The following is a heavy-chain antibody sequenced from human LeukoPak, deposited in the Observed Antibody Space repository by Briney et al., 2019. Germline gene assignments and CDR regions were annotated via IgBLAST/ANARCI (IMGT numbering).Heavy chain of an antibody. D-gene: IGHD1-14*01. J-gene: IGHJ4*02. CDR1: GYTFTSYY. CDR2: INPSGGST. CDR3: ASDNHPKNRKGYFDY. Sequence: ASVKVSCKASGYTFTSYYMHWVRQAPGQGLEWMGIINPSGGSTSYAQKFQGRVTMTRDTSTSTVYMELSSLRSEDTAVYYCASDNHPKNRKGYFDYWGQGTLVTVSS. V-gene: IGHV1-46*01.